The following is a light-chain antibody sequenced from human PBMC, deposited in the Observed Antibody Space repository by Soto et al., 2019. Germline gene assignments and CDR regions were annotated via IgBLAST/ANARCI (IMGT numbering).Light chain of an antibody. V-gene: IGKV3-15*01. CDR3: QQYNNWPLT. Sequence: IVLTQSPATLSFAPGEIATLSWRASQSVSGYLAWYQQKPGQAPRLLIYGASSRATGIPVRFSGSGSGTEFTLTISSLQSEDFAVYYCQQYNNWPLTFGQGTRLEIK. CDR2: GAS. J-gene: IGKJ5*01. CDR1: QSVSGY.